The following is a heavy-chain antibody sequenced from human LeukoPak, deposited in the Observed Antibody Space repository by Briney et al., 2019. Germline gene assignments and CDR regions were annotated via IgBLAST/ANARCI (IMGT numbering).Heavy chain of an antibody. CDR2: IYYSGST. CDR3: AILGRSSYYYFDY. J-gene: IGHJ4*02. Sequence: SETLSLTCTVSGGSTSSSSYYWGWIRQPPGKGLEWIGSIYYSGSTYYNPSLKSRVTISVDTSKNQFSLKLSSVTAADTAVYYCAILGRSSYYYFDYWGQGTLVTVSS. CDR1: GGSTSSSSYY. V-gene: IGHV4-39*01. D-gene: IGHD2-15*01.